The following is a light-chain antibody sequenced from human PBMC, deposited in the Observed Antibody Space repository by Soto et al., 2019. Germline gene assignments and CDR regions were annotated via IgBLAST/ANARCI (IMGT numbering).Light chain of an antibody. CDR1: QSLSSNY. J-gene: IGKJ1*01. CDR2: GAS. CDR3: HQCDRSPWT. V-gene: IGKV3-20*01. Sequence: ESVLTQSPGTLSLSPGESAPISCRASQSLSSNYLAWYQQKPGPAPRLLNYGASSRATGIPDRCSGRGAGTDFTLTSSILEPEDSALFYWHQCDRSPWTFGQGTKVDIK.